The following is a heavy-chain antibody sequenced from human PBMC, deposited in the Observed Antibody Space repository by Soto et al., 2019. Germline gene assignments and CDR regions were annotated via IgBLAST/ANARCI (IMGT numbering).Heavy chain of an antibody. CDR3: ARDRVPKSSGYFPFDY. CDR1: GYTFISYG. Sequence: QVQLVQSGAAVKKPGASVKVSCKASGYTFISYGISWVRQAPGQGLEGMGWISTFNGKTNYAQNVQGRVTMTTDTSTTTAYMELRSLKSDDTAVYYCARDRVPKSSGYFPFDYWGQGTLVTVSS. V-gene: IGHV1-18*01. CDR2: ISTFNGKT. D-gene: IGHD3-22*01. J-gene: IGHJ4*02.